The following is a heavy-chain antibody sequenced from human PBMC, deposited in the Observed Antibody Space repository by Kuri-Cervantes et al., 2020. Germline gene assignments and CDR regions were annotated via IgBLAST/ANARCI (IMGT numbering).Heavy chain of an antibody. CDR3: ARTSSSGWYTDY. V-gene: IGHV4-34*01. Sequence: SETLSLTCAVSGAPFGAYYWSWIRQPPGKGLEWIGEINHSGSTNYNPSLKSRVTISVDTSKNQFSLKLSSVTAADTAVYYCARTSSSGWYTDYWGQGTLVTVSS. J-gene: IGHJ4*02. D-gene: IGHD6-19*01. CDR2: INHSGST. CDR1: GAPFGAYY.